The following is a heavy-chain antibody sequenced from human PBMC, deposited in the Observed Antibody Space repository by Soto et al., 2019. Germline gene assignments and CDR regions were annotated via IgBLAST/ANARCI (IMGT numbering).Heavy chain of an antibody. J-gene: IGHJ5*02. CDR2: TYYRSKWYN. D-gene: IGHD3-3*01. Sequence: PSQTLSLTCVISGDSVSSNNAAWNWIRQSPSRGLEWLGRTYYRSKWYNDYAVSVKSRITINPDTSKNQFSLHLSSVSPDDTAVYFCAREHHDFWSCYYTTKWFDPWGQGTLVNVSS. CDR3: AREHHDFWSCYYTTKWFDP. V-gene: IGHV6-1*01. CDR1: GDSVSSNNAA.